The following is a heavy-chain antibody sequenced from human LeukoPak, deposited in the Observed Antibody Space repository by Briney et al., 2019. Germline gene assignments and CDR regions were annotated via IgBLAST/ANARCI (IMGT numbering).Heavy chain of an antibody. CDR3: ASSFGHLYNWFDP. CDR1: GYTFTGYY. V-gene: IGHV1-2*02. CDR2: INPNSGGT. Sequence: ASVKVSCKASGYTFTGYYMHWVRQAPGQGLEWMGWINPNSGGTNYAQKLQGRVTMTRDTSISTAYMELSRLRSDDTAVYYCASSFGHLYNWFDPWGQGTLVTVSS. J-gene: IGHJ5*02. D-gene: IGHD3-10*01.